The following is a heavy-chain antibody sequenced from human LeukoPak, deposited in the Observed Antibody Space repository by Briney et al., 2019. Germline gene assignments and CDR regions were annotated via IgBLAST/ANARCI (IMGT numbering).Heavy chain of an antibody. D-gene: IGHD3-22*01. J-gene: IGHJ4*02. CDR3: ARRDGVTYYDSSGHYLQSFNFDY. V-gene: IGHV3-30-3*01. CDR1: GFTFSSFA. CDR2: VAYDGSNK. Sequence: GGSLRLSCAASGFTFSSFALHWVRQAPGKGLEWVAVVAYDGSNKYYADSGEGRFTISRDNSKNTLYMQMNSQRPEATDVYYCARRDGVTYYDSSGHYLQSFNFDYWGQGPLVTV.